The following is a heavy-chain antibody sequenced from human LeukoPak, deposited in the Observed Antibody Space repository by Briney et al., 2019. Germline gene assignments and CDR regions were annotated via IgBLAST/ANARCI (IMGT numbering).Heavy chain of an antibody. CDR3: ARADYDYVWGSYRQYYFDY. Sequence: GGSLRLSCAASGFTFSTFGMSWVRQAPGKGLEWVANIKQGGSEKYYVDSVKGRFTISRDNAKNSLYLQMNSLRAEDTAVYYCARADYDYVWGSYRQYYFDYWGQGTLATVSS. V-gene: IGHV3-7*01. J-gene: IGHJ4*02. D-gene: IGHD3-16*02. CDR1: GFTFSTFG. CDR2: IKQGGSEK.